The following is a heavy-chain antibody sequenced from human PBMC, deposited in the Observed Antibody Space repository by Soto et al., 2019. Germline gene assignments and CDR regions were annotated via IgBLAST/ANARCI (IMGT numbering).Heavy chain of an antibody. CDR3: ARLITMVRGYYYYMDV. Sequence: GEALKISCKGSGYSFTSYWIGWVRHMPGKGLEWMGIIYPGDSDTRYSPSFQGQVTISADKSISTAYLQWSSLKASDTAMYYCARLITMVRGYYYYMDVWGKGTTVTVS. CDR2: IYPGDSDT. D-gene: IGHD3-10*01. J-gene: IGHJ6*03. V-gene: IGHV5-51*01. CDR1: GYSFTSYW.